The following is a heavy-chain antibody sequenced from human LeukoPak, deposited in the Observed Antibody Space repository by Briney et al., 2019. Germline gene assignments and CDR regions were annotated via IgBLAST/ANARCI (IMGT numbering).Heavy chain of an antibody. V-gene: IGHV1-18*01. CDR2: ISAYNGNT. J-gene: IGHJ4*02. D-gene: IGHD2-15*01. CDR3: ARDNCSGGSCYNYFDY. CDR1: GYTFTSYA. Sequence: ASVKVSCKSSGYTFTSYAMNWVRQAPGQGLEWMGWISAYNGNTNYAQKLQGRVTMTTDTSTSTAYMELRSLRSDDTAVYYCARDNCSGGSCYNYFDYWGQGTLVTVSS.